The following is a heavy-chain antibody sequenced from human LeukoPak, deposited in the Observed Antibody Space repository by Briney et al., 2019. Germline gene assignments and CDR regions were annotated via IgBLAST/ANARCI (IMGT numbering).Heavy chain of an antibody. D-gene: IGHD6-13*01. CDR3: ARDGYSSSWYFLDY. V-gene: IGHV4-34*01. J-gene: IGHJ4*02. CDR2: INHSGST. Sequence: PSETLSLTCADYGGSFRGYYWSWIRQPPGKGLEWIGEINHSGSTNYNPFLKSRVTISVDTSKNQFSLKLSSVTAADTAVYYCARDGYSSSWYFLDYWGQGTLVTVSS. CDR1: GGSFRGYY.